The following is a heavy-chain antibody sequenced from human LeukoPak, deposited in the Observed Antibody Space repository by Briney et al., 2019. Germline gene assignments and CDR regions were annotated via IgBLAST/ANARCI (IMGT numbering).Heavy chain of an antibody. CDR2: IVPIFGTA. V-gene: IGHV1-69*13. CDR3: ARARRYCSGGSCYPTWFDP. CDR1: GGTFSSYA. D-gene: IGHD2-15*01. Sequence: VASVKVSCKASGGTFSSYAISWVRHAPGQGLEWMGGIVPIFGTANYAQKFQGRVTITADESTSTAYMELSSLRSEDTAVYYCARARRYCSGGSCYPTWFDPWGQGTLVTVSS. J-gene: IGHJ5*02.